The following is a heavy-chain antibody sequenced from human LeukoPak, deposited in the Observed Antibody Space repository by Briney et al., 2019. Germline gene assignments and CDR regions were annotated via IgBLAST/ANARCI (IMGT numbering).Heavy chain of an antibody. V-gene: IGHV3-53*01. CDR2: IYSGGSK. CDR3: AREPRRDYFDY. Sequence: GRSLRLSCAASGFTVSSNYMSWVRQAPGKGLEWVSVIYSGGSKYYADSVKGRFTISRDNSKNTLYLQMNSLRAEDTAVYYCAREPRRDYFDYWGQGTLVTVSS. D-gene: IGHD1-14*01. J-gene: IGHJ4*02. CDR1: GFTVSSNY.